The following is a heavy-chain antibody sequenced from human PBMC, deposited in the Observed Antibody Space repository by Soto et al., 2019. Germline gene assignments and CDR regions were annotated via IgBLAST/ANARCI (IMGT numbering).Heavy chain of an antibody. CDR2: INHSGST. V-gene: IGHV4-34*01. J-gene: IGHJ4*02. Sequence: SETLSLTCAVYGGSFSGYYWSWIRQPPGKGLEWIGEINHSGSTNYNPSLKSRVTISVDTSKNQFSLKLSSVTAADTAVYYCARGVRITMIVVVSHFFDYWGQGTLVTVSS. D-gene: IGHD3-22*01. CDR1: GGSFSGYY. CDR3: ARGVRITMIVVVSHFFDY.